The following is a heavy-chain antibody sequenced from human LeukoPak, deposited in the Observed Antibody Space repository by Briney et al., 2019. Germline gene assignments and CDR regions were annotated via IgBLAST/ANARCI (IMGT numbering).Heavy chain of an antibody. CDR1: GGSISSYY. Sequence: SETLSLTCTVSGGSISSYYWSWIRQPAGKGLEWIGRIYTSGSTNYNPSLKSRVTMSVDTSKNQFSLKLSSVTAADTAVYYCARSPRIVAPTGSYYYYYYYMDVWGKGTTVTVSS. V-gene: IGHV4-4*07. CDR3: ARSPRIVAPTGSYYYYYYYMDV. J-gene: IGHJ6*03. D-gene: IGHD2-21*01. CDR2: IYTSGST.